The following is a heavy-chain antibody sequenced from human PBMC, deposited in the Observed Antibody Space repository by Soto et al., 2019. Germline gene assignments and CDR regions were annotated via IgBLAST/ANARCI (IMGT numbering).Heavy chain of an antibody. CDR1: GGSFSGYY. CDR3: ARITYYYYGMDV. V-gene: IGHV4-34*01. D-gene: IGHD3-10*01. J-gene: IGHJ6*02. Sequence: QVQLQQWGAGLLKPSETLSLTCAVYGGSFSGYYWSWIRQPPGKGLEWIGEINHSGSTNYNPSLKSRVTISVDTSKNQFSLKLSSVTAADTAVYYCARITYYYYGMDVWGQGTTVTVSS. CDR2: INHSGST.